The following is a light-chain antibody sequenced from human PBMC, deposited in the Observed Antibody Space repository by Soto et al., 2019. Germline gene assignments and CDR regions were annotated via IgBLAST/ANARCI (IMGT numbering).Light chain of an antibody. J-gene: IGKJ1*01. CDR1: QSVDIN. Sequence: EIVLTQSPATLSVSPGERVTLSCRASQSVDINLAWYQQKPGQAPRLLIYGASTRATGIPDRFSGSGSQTDFTLTISRLEPEDFAVYYCQQYGTSPRTFGQGTKVDIK. CDR3: QQYGTSPRT. CDR2: GAS. V-gene: IGKV3-20*01.